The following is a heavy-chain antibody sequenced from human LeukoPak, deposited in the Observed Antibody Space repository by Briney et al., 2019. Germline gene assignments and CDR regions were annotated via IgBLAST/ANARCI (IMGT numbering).Heavy chain of an antibody. CDR1: GYTLTELS. Sequence: ASVKVSCKVSGYTLTELSMHWVRQAPGKGLGWMGGFDPEDGETIYAQKFQGRVTMTEDTSTDTAYMELSSLRSEDTAVYYCATQSDVLYAFDICGQGTMVTVSS. CDR2: FDPEDGET. CDR3: ATQSDVLYAFDI. V-gene: IGHV1-24*01. D-gene: IGHD6-19*01. J-gene: IGHJ3*02.